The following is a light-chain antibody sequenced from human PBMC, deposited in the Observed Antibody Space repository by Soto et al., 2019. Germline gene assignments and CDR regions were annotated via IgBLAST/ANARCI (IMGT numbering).Light chain of an antibody. CDR1: QIVSGKY. V-gene: IGKV3-20*01. Sequence: EIVLTQSPATLSWSRVGGGAVGFRASQIVSGKYLAWYHQRPGQAPRVLIHSASSRATGIPDRFTGSGSGTDFTLTITRLEPEDFGVYYCQQYSSLPRTFGQGTKVDIK. CDR3: QQYSSLPRT. J-gene: IGKJ1*01. CDR2: SAS.